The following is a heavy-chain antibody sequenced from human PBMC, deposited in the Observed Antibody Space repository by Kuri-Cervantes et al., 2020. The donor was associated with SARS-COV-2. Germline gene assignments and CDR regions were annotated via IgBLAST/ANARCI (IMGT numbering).Heavy chain of an antibody. J-gene: IGHJ6*03. Sequence: SETLSLTCTVSGGSISSYYWSWIRQAPGKGLEWIGYIYYSGSTNYNPSLKSRVTVSVDTSKNQFSLKLSSVTAADTAVYYCARAGYSSSWDYYYYYYMDVWGKGTTVTVSS. CDR1: GGSISSYY. D-gene: IGHD6-13*01. CDR2: IYYSGST. V-gene: IGHV4-59*01. CDR3: ARAGYSSSWDYYYYYYMDV.